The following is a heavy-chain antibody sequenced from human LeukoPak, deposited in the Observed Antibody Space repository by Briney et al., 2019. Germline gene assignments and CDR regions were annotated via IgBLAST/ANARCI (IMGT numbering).Heavy chain of an antibody. CDR3: ARDNYGSGSYLDY. Sequence: GGSLRLSCAASGFTFNAYAIHWVRQAPGKGLEWVSLISGDGGSTYYADFVKGRFTISRDKSKNSLYLQMKTLRPDDTALYYCARDNYGSGSYLDYWGQGTLVTVSS. J-gene: IGHJ4*02. CDR2: ISGDGGST. CDR1: GFTFNAYA. V-gene: IGHV3-43*02. D-gene: IGHD3-10*01.